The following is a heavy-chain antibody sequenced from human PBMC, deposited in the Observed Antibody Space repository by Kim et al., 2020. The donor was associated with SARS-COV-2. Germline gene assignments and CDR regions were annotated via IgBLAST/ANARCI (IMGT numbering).Heavy chain of an antibody. CDR3: AHRLGVYSYAYFDD. V-gene: IGHV2-5*02. D-gene: IGHD5-18*01. CDR2: IYWDDDK. CDR1: GFSLSTSGVG. J-gene: IGHJ4*02. Sequence: SGPTLVNPTQTLTLPCTFSGFSLSTSGVGVGWIRQPPGKALEWLALIYWDDDKRYSPSLKSRLTITKDTSKNQVVLTMTNMDPVDTATYYCAHRLGVYSYAYFDDWGQGTLVTVSS.